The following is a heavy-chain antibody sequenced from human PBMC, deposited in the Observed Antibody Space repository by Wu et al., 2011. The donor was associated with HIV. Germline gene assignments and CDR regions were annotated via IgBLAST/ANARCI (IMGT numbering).Heavy chain of an antibody. Sequence: QVQVVQSGAEVKKPGSSVKVSCKASGGTFSSNAISWVRQAPGQGLEWMGRIIPIFDTANYAQKFQGRVTITADKSTSTAYMELSSLRSEDTAVYYCATEVGYSGYDSPRPFDYWGQGTLVTVSS. D-gene: IGHD5-12*01. CDR2: IIPIFDTA. V-gene: IGHV1-69*14. CDR1: GGTFSSNA. J-gene: IGHJ4*02. CDR3: ATEVGYSGYDSPRPFDY.